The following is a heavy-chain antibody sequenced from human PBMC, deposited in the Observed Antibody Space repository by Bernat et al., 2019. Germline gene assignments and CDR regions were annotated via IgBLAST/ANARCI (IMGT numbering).Heavy chain of an antibody. CDR3: ARVGATPPTYYYCGMDV. V-gene: IGHV1-18*04. CDR2: ISAYNGNT. Sequence: VQLVQSGAEVKKPGASVKVSCKASGYTFTSYGISWVRQAPGQGLEWMGWISAYNGNTNYAQKLQGRVTMTTDTSTSTAYMELRSLRSDDTAVYYGARVGATPPTYYYCGMDVWGQGTTVTVSS. CDR1: GYTFTSYG. D-gene: IGHD1-26*01. J-gene: IGHJ6*02.